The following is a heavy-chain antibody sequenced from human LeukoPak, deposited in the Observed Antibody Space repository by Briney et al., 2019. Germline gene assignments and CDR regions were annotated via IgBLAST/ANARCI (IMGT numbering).Heavy chain of an antibody. CDR2: INPNSGDT. D-gene: IGHD3-22*01. Sequence: ASVKVSCKASGYTFTGYYLHWVRQAPGQGLEWMGWINPNSGDTNYAQKFQGRVTMTRDTSISTAYMELSRLRSDDTAVFYCARGDCSPYYYFDYWGQGTLVTVSS. J-gene: IGHJ4*02. CDR3: ARGDCSPYYYFDY. V-gene: IGHV1-2*02. CDR1: GYTFTGYY.